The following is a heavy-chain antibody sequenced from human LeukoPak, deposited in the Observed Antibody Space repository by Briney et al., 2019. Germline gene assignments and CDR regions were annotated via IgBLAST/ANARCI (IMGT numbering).Heavy chain of an antibody. CDR2: ISSSGSTI. CDR1: GFTFSSYA. V-gene: IGHV3-48*04. J-gene: IGHJ3*02. D-gene: IGHD3-22*01. CDR3: ARDRGHGSYYDSTDAFDI. Sequence: PGGSLRLSCSASGFTFSSYAMSWVRQAPGKGLEWVSYISSSGSTIYYADSVKGRFTISRDNAKNSLYLQMNSLRAEDTAVYYCARDRGHGSYYDSTDAFDIWGQGTMVTVPS.